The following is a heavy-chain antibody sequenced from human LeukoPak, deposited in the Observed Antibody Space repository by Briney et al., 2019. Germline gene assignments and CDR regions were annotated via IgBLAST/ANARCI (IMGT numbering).Heavy chain of an antibody. CDR3: AAISYNWNGSWFDP. CDR1: GYTFTGYY. Sequence: ASVKDSCKASGYTFTGYYMHWVRQAPGQGLEWMGWINPNSGDTNYAQNFQGRVTMTRDTSISTAYMEPSRLRSDDTAVYYCAAISYNWNGSWFDPWGQGTLVTVSS. CDR2: INPNSGDT. V-gene: IGHV1-2*02. D-gene: IGHD1-1*01. J-gene: IGHJ5*02.